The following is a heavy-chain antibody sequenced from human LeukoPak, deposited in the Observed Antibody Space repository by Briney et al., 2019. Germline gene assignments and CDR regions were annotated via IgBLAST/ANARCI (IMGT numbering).Heavy chain of an antibody. J-gene: IGHJ4*02. CDR1: GFTFSSYA. Sequence: PGGSLRLSCAASGFTFSSYAMSWVRQAPGKGLEWVSAISGSGGSTYYADSVKGRFTISRDNSKNTLYLQMNSLRAEDTAVYYRAKDLSMTTDYFDYWGQGTLVTVSS. CDR2: ISGSGGST. CDR3: AKDLSMTTDYFDY. D-gene: IGHD4-17*01. V-gene: IGHV3-23*01.